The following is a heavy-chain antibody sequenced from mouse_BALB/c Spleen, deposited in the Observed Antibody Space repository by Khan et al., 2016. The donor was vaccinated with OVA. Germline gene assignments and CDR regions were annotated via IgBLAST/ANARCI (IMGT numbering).Heavy chain of an antibody. CDR1: GYTFTSYT. V-gene: IGHV1-4*01. CDR3: VRDGAYHRNDGWFAY. J-gene: IGHJ3*01. Sequence: VQLKESGAELARPGASVKMSCKASGYTFTSYTIHWIKERPGQGLEWIGYINPSNGYTNYNQKFKDKATLNTDKSSTTAYLQLSSLTSDDSAVYNCVRDGAYHRNDGWFAYWGQGTLVTVSA. D-gene: IGHD2-14*01. CDR2: INPSNGYT.